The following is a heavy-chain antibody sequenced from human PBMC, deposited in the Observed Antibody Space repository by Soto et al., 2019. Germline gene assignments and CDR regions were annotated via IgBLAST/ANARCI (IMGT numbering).Heavy chain of an antibody. CDR1: GGTFSTFA. CDR3: ARGDSSWFSDV. V-gene: IGHV1-69*01. D-gene: IGHD6-13*01. J-gene: IGHJ6*02. Sequence: QVQLVQSGAEVKKPGSSVKVSCKASGGTFSTFAISWVRQVPGQGLEWMGGIIPMIETPNYAQRFQGRLTITADESTNTAYMDLSSLRSDDTAVYFRARGDSSWFSDVWGQGTTVIVS. CDR2: IIPMIETP.